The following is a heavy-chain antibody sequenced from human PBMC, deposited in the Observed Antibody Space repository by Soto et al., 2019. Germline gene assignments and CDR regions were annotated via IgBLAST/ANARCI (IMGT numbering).Heavy chain of an antibody. CDR1: GYSLTSYA. CDR3: ARRAADYGMDV. Sequence: ASVKVSCKASGYSLTSYAMHWVRQAPGQRLEWMGWINAGNGNTKYSQKFQGRVTITRDTSASTAYMELSSLRSEDTAVYYCARRAADYGMDVWGQGTTVTVSS. D-gene: IGHD6-25*01. CDR2: INAGNGNT. J-gene: IGHJ6*02. V-gene: IGHV1-3*01.